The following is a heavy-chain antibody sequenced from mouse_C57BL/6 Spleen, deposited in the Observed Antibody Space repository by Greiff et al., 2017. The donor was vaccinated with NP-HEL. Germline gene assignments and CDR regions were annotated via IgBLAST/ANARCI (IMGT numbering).Heavy chain of an antibody. CDR2: ISSGGSYT. CDR1: GFTFSSYG. CDR3: ARQGYYGSSSSVFDY. D-gene: IGHD1-1*01. J-gene: IGHJ2*01. Sequence: EVHLVESGGDLVKPGGSLKLSCAASGFTFSSYGMSWVRQTPDKRLEWVATISSGGSYTYYPDSVKGRFTISRDNAKNTLYLQMSSLKSEDTAMYYCARQGYYGSSSSVFDYWGQGTTLTVSS. V-gene: IGHV5-6*01.